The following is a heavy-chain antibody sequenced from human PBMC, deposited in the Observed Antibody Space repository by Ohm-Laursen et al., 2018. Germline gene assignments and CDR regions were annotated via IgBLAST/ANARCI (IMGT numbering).Heavy chain of an antibody. CDR2: ISSSGSS. J-gene: IGHJ5*02. CDR3: ARGGNNWFDP. V-gene: IGHV4-4*07. D-gene: IGHD3-16*01. Sequence: SDTLSLTCTVSGGSMNNYFWTWIRQPAGKGLEWIGRISSSGSSNYNPSLKSRVTMSVDTSKNQFSLKLTSVTAADTAVYYCARGGNNWFDPWGQGTLVTVSS. CDR1: GGSMNNYF.